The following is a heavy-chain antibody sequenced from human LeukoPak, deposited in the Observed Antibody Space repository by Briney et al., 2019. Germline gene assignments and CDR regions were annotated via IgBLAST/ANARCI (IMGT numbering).Heavy chain of an antibody. V-gene: IGHV1-2*06. CDR3: ARSERDYGELDY. Sequence: GASVKVSCKASGYTLTDYYMHWVRQAPGQGLEWMGRINPNSGGTNYAQKFQGRVTMTRDTSISTVYMELSRLRSDDTALYYCARSERDYGELDYWGQGTLVTVSS. CDR1: GYTLTDYY. D-gene: IGHD4-17*01. J-gene: IGHJ4*02. CDR2: INPNSGGT.